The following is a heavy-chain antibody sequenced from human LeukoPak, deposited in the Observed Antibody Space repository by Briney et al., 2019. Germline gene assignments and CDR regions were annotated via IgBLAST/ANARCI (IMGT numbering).Heavy chain of an antibody. CDR1: GASLSSRTSY. V-gene: IGHV4-39*01. J-gene: IGHJ4*02. Sequence: SETLSLTCSVSGASLSSRTSYWGWIRQPPGKGLEWIGTIYSSGNTYYNPSLKSRVTISRDTSKNQVSLKVNSVTAADTATYYCARHVSSVGVAVVTTLIDSWGQGILVTVSS. CDR3: ARHVSSVGVAVVTTLIDS. CDR2: IYSSGNT. D-gene: IGHD3-3*01.